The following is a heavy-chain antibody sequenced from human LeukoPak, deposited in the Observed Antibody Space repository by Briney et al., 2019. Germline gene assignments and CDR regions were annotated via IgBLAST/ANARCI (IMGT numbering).Heavy chain of an antibody. Sequence: PGRSLRLSCATSGFTFSSYAMSWVRQAPGKGLEWVSAISGSGGSTYYADSVKGRFTISRDNSKNTLYLQMKSLRAEDTAVYYCAKEYNVRPVFDYWGQGTLVTVSS. J-gene: IGHJ4*02. V-gene: IGHV3-23*01. CDR3: AKEYNVRPVFDY. D-gene: IGHD1-14*01. CDR2: ISGSGGST. CDR1: GFTFSSYA.